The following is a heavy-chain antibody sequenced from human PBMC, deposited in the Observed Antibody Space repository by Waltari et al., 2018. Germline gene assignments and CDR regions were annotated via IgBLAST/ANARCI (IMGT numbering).Heavy chain of an antibody. CDR1: GGSISTHYN. V-gene: IGHV4-39*01. CDR3: GRIAFGDEGGYFQY. J-gene: IGHJ1*01. Sequence: QLQLQESGPGLVKPSETLSLTCTVSGGSISTHYNGGWILQPPGKGLEWMGNMQYRGSTFYNPSLESRVTISLDTWKNQFSLRLSSVGAADTAVYFCGRIAFGDEGGYFQYWGQGTLVTVSS. D-gene: IGHD4-17*01. CDR2: MQYRGST.